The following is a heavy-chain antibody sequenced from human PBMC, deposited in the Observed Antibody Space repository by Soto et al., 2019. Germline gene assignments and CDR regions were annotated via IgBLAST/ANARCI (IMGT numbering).Heavy chain of an antibody. J-gene: IGHJ3*02. V-gene: IGHV1-69*02. D-gene: IGHD2-15*01. CDR2: IIPILGIA. CDR1: GGTFSSYT. Sequence: QVQLVQSGAEVKKPGSSVKVSCKASGGTFSSYTISWVRQAPGQGLEWMGRIIPILGIANYAQKFQGRVTITADKSTSTAYMELSSLRSEDTSVYYCATITPRAEYAFDIWGQGTMVTVSS. CDR3: ATITPRAEYAFDI.